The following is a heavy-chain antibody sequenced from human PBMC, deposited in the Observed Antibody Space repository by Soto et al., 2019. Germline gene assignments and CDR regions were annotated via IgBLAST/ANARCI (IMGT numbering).Heavy chain of an antibody. CDR1: GFTFSSYA. CDR2: ISGSGGST. CDR3: AKVGRGIAFRALDY. Sequence: GGSLRLSSAASGFTFSSYAMSWVRQAPGKGLEWVSAISGSGGSTYYADSVKGRFTISRDNSKNTLYLQMNSLRAEDTAVYYCAKVGRGIAFRALDYWGQGTLVTVSS. V-gene: IGHV3-23*01. J-gene: IGHJ4*02. D-gene: IGHD6-13*01.